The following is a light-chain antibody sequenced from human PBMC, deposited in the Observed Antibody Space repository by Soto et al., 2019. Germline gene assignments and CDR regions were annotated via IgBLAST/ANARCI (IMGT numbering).Light chain of an antibody. J-gene: IGLJ1*01. CDR3: SSYTSSSTYG. V-gene: IGLV2-14*01. Sequence: QSVLTQPASVSGSPGQSITITCTGTSGDVGGYDYVSWSQQHPGKAPQLMIYEVTNRLSGVSNCFSGSKFGNTASLTTSGLQAEAEADYYCSSYTSSSTYGFGSETTVTVL. CDR2: EVT. CDR1: SGDVGGYDY.